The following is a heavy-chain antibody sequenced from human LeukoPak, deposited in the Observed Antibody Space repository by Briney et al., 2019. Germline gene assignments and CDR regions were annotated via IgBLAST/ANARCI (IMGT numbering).Heavy chain of an antibody. CDR3: AKTVMSSSSGTLDY. D-gene: IGHD6-6*01. J-gene: IGHJ4*02. CDR1: GFTFSSYG. V-gene: IGHV3-30*18. CDR2: ISCDGSNK. Sequence: GGSLRLSCAASGFTFSSYGMHWVRQAPGKGLEWVAVISCDGSNKYYADSVKDRFTISRDNSKNTLYLQMNSLRAEDTAVYYCAKTVMSSSSGTLDYWGQGTLVTVSS.